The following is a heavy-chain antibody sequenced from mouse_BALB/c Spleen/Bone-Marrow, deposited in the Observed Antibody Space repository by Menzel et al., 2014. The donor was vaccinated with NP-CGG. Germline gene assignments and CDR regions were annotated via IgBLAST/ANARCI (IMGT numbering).Heavy chain of an antibody. Sequence: EVKLMESGGGLVQPKGSLKLSCAASGFTFNTYAMNWVRQAPGKGLEWVARIRSKSNNYATYYADSVKDRFTISRDDSQSMLLLQMNNLKTEDTAMYYCVRQNYDYAWFAYWGQGTLVTVSA. CDR2: IRSKSNNYAT. CDR1: GFTFNTYA. V-gene: IGHV10-1*02. CDR3: VRQNYDYAWFAY. J-gene: IGHJ3*01. D-gene: IGHD2-4*01.